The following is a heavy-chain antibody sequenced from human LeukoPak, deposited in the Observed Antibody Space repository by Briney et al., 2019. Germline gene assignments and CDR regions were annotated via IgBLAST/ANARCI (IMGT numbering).Heavy chain of an antibody. CDR2: IYYSGST. D-gene: IGHD1-26*01. CDR1: GGSISSSSYY. J-gene: IGHJ3*02. Sequence: PSETLSLTCTVSGGSISSSSYYWGWIRQPPGKGLEWIGSIYYSGSTYYNPSLKSRVTISVDTSKNQFSLKLSSVTAADTAVYYCARHQRGGSYSDAFDIWGQGTMVTVSS. CDR3: ARHQRGGSYSDAFDI. V-gene: IGHV4-39*01.